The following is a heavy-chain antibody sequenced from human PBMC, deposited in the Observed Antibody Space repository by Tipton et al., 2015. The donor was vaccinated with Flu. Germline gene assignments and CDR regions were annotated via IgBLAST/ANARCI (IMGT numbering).Heavy chain of an antibody. V-gene: IGHV4-38-2*01. Sequence: GEALGSNYFWGWIRQPPGKGLEWIGSISHSGSTYYKPSLKSRVTISLDTFQNQFSLKLNSVTAADTAVYYCSRSTYYYGSGSSDYWGQGTLVTVSS. J-gene: IGHJ4*02. D-gene: IGHD3-10*01. CDR1: GEALGSNYF. CDR2: ISHSGST. CDR3: SRSTYYYGSGSSDY.